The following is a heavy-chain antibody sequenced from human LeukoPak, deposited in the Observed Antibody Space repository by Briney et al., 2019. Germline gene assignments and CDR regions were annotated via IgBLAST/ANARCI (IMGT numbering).Heavy chain of an antibody. CDR1: GGSFSGYY. D-gene: IGHD2-15*01. CDR2: MNHSGRK. V-gene: IGHV4-34*01. CDR3: ARLLVDCSGGICYRPFYYYYYMDV. Sequence: SETLSLTCAVYGGSFSGYYWSWVRQPPGKGLEWVGEMNHSGRKNHNPSLNSRVPISVYPSKNQFSLKLSSVTAADTAVYYCARLLVDCSGGICYRPFYYYYYMDVWGKGTTVTVSS. J-gene: IGHJ6*03.